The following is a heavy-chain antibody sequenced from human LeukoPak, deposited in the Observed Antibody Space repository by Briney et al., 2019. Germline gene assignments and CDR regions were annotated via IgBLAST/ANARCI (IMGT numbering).Heavy chain of an antibody. J-gene: IGHJ4*02. Sequence: PGGSLRLSCAASGFTFSSYSTNWVRQAPGKGLEWVSSISSSSSYIYYADSVKGRFTISRDNAKNSLYLQMNSLRAEDTAVYYCARDRSFYYGSGSYFADWGQGTLVTVSS. D-gene: IGHD3-10*01. CDR1: GFTFSSYS. V-gene: IGHV3-21*01. CDR3: ARDRSFYYGSGSYFAD. CDR2: ISSSSSYI.